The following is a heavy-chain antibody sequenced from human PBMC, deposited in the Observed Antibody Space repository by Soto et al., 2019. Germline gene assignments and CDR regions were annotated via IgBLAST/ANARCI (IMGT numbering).Heavy chain of an antibody. CDR2: MNPNSGNT. D-gene: IGHD2-21*01. Sequence: ASVRVSCKASGYTVTGYVINGVRQATGQGLEWMGWMNPNSGNTGYAQKFQGRVTVTRNTSISTAYMELSSLRSEDTAVYYCARATSGFVYYYYMDVWGKGTTVTVSS. CDR1: GYTVTGYV. V-gene: IGHV1-8*01. CDR3: ARATSGFVYYYYMDV. J-gene: IGHJ6*03.